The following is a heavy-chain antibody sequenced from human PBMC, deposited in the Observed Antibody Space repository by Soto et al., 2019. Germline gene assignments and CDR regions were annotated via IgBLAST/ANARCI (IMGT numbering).Heavy chain of an antibody. CDR1: GYTFTSYA. J-gene: IGHJ6*02. CDR2: INAGNGNT. V-gene: IGHV1-3*01. CDR3: ARDMGTVTNYYYYGMDV. D-gene: IGHD4-4*01. Sequence: ASVKVSCKASGYTFTSYAMHWVRQAPGQRLEWMGWINAGNGNTKYSQKFQGRVTITRDTSASTAYMELSSLRSEDTAVYYCARDMGTVTNYYYYGMDVWGQGTTVTVPS.